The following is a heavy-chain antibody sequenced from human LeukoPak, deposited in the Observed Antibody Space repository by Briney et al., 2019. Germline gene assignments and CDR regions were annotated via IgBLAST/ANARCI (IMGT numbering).Heavy chain of an antibody. J-gene: IGHJ4*02. D-gene: IGHD4-17*01. CDR1: GFTFSSYA. CDR3: AKDPSPEYGDYYFDY. CDR2: ISGSGGST. Sequence: GGSLRLSCAASGFTFSSYAMSWVRQAPGKGLEWVSAISGSGGSTCYADSVKGRFTISRDNSKNTLYLQMNSLRAEDTAVYYCAKDPSPEYGDYYFDYWGQGTLVTVSS. V-gene: IGHV3-23*01.